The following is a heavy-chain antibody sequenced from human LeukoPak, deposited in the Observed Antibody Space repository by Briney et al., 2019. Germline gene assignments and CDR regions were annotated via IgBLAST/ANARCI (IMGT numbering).Heavy chain of an antibody. J-gene: IGHJ4*02. Sequence: GASVKVSCKVSGYTFTSYDINWVRQATGQGLEWTGWMNPNSGNTGYAQKFQGRVTMTRNTSISTAYMELSSLRSEDTAVYYCARATEMATLYFDYWGQGTLVTVPS. CDR3: ARATEMATLYFDY. D-gene: IGHD5-24*01. CDR1: GYTFTSYD. V-gene: IGHV1-8*01. CDR2: MNPNSGNT.